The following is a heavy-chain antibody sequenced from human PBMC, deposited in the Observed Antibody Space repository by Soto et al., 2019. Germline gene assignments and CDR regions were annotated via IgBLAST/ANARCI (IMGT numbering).Heavy chain of an antibody. CDR1: GGSFSGYY. CDR3: ARALTVTGYYYYYMDV. D-gene: IGHD4-17*01. Sequence: PSETLSLTCAVYGGSFSGYYWSWIRQPPGKGLEWIGEINHSGSTNYNPSLKSRVTISVDTSKNQFSLKLSSVTAADTAVYYCARALTVTGYYYYYMDVWGKGTTVTVSS. CDR2: INHSGST. J-gene: IGHJ6*03. V-gene: IGHV4-34*01.